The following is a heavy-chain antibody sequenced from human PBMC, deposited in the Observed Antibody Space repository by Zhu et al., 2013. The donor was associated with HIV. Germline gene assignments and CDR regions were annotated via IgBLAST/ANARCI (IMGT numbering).Heavy chain of an antibody. V-gene: IGHV1-2*02. CDR2: INPNSGDT. Sequence: QVQLVQSGAEVKKPGTSVKVSCWASGYTFTGYYIHWVRQAPGQGLEWMGWINPNSGDTNYAQNFQGRVTMTRDTSLKAVYMEVNSLRYDDTAVYWCARDRIAAAGEGEDYDIDVYYNYGMDVWGQGTTVTVS. CDR1: GYTFTGYY. D-gene: IGHD6-13*01. J-gene: IGHJ6*02. CDR3: ARDRIAAAGEGEDYDIDVYYNYGMDV.